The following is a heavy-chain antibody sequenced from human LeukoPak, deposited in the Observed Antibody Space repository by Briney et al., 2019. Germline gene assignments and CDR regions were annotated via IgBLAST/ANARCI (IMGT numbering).Heavy chain of an antibody. CDR3: ARRAGSYYATSYYYMDL. J-gene: IGHJ6*03. V-gene: IGHV3-64*01. D-gene: IGHD3-10*01. CDR2: ISNNGGST. Sequence: GGSLRLSCAAPGFTFSSSPMYWVRQAPGKGLEYVSGISNNGGSTSYTNSVKGRFTISRDNSKNTLYLQMGSLRAEDMAVYYCARRAGSYYATSYYYMDLWGKGTTVIVSS. CDR1: GFTFSSSP.